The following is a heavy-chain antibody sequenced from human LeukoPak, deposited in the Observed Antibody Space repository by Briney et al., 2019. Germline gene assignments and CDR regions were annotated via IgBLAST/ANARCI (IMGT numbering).Heavy chain of an antibody. Sequence: ASVKVSCKASGYTFADYYMNWVRQAPGQGLEWMGWINPDNGGTDYAQKFQGRVIMTRDTSITTVYMELSGLRSDDTAIYYCARGDYYGSPKTVAAWGQGTLVTVSS. CDR3: ARGDYYGSPKTVAA. CDR2: INPDNGGT. V-gene: IGHV1-2*02. D-gene: IGHD3-10*01. CDR1: GYTFADYY. J-gene: IGHJ5*02.